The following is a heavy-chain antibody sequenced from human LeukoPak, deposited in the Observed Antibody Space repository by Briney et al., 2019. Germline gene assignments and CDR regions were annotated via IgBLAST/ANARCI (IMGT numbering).Heavy chain of an antibody. CDR1: GFTFSSYA. J-gene: IGHJ4*02. Sequence: GGSLRLSCAASGFTFSSYAMSWVRQAPGKGLEWVSAISGSGGSTYYAGSVEGRFTISRDNSKNTLYLQMNSLRAEDTAVYYCARDCSSTSCYFDYWGQGTLVTVSS. CDR3: ARDCSSTSCYFDY. CDR2: ISGSGGST. V-gene: IGHV3-23*01. D-gene: IGHD2-2*01.